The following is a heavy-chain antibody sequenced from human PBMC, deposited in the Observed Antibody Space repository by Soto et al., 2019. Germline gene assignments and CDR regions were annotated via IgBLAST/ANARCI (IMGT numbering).Heavy chain of an antibody. D-gene: IGHD3-22*01. CDR3: AIVRTSSGYYLHPVNGFDP. V-gene: IGHV4-61*01. J-gene: IGHJ5*02. Sequence: SGNMCHNCCVSDGYIGSGYWCCIRIRKPPGRGLEWTGNIYYSGSTNYNPSLNSRVTITLDTSKNQFSLKLSSLTAADTAVYYCAIVRTSSGYYLHPVNGFDPRGQGALVPVSS. CDR2: IYYSGST. CDR1: DGYIGSGYWC.